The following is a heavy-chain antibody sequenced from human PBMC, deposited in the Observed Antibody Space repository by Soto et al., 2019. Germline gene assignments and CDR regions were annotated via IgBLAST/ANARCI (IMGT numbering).Heavy chain of an antibody. CDR1: GFTFSSYD. V-gene: IGHV3-13*01. CDR2: IGTAGDT. Sequence: GGSLRLSCAASGFTFSSYDMHWVRQATGKGLEWVSAIGTAGDTYYPGSVKGRFTISRENAKNSLYLQMNSLRAGDTAVYYCARSGLGVGNYYMDVWGKGTTVTVSS. CDR3: ARSGLGVGNYYMDV. J-gene: IGHJ6*03. D-gene: IGHD3-10*01.